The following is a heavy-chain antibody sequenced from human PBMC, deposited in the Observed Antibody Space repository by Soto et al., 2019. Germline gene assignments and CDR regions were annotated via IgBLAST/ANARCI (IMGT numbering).Heavy chain of an antibody. CDR3: VKDPWQQWLPNCFDP. Sequence: PGGSLRLSCAASGFTFSSFGMHWVRQAPGKGLEWVSIISYDGSKNHHADFVRGRFTISRDNSKNTLYLQMNSLGPEDTAVYYCVKDPWQQWLPNCFDPWGQGTLVTASS. J-gene: IGHJ5*02. CDR1: GFTFSSFG. CDR2: ISYDGSKN. D-gene: IGHD6-19*01. V-gene: IGHV3-30*18.